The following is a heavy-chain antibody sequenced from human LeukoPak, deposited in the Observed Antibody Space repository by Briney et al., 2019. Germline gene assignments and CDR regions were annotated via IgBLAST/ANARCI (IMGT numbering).Heavy chain of an antibody. Sequence: SETLSLTCTVSGGSISSYYWSWLRQPPGEGLEWIGYIYYSGSTNYNPSLKSRVTISVDTSKNQFSLKLSSATAADTAVYYCARGPRGLYYYYYYGMDVWGQGTTVTVSS. CDR3: ARGPRGLYYYYYYGMDV. CDR2: IYYSGST. J-gene: IGHJ6*02. CDR1: GGSISSYY. V-gene: IGHV4-59*01.